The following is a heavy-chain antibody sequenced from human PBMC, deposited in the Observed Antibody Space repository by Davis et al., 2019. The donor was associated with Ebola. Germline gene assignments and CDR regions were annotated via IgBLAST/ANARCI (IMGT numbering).Heavy chain of an antibody. Sequence: ESLKTSCAASGFIVSRYAMSWVRQAPGKGLEWVSSISVRSITYHADSVKGRFTISRDNSKNTLYLQMNSLRAEDTAVYYCAKVHPPTTVTTGWFDPWGQGTLVTVAS. CDR2: ISVRSIT. D-gene: IGHD4-17*01. V-gene: IGHV3-23*01. J-gene: IGHJ5*02. CDR1: GFIVSRYA. CDR3: AKVHPPTTVTTGWFDP.